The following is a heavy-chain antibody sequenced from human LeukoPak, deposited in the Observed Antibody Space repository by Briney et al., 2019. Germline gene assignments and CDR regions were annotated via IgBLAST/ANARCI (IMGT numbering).Heavy chain of an antibody. CDR3: ARRTSMTGNPFDY. D-gene: IGHD3-9*01. CDR2: IYPYDSDT. J-gene: IGHJ4*02. V-gene: IGHV5-51*01. Sequence: GESLKISCKASGYTFSSYWIGWVRQMPGKGLEWMRIIYPYDSDTTYSPSFQGQITISADKSISTAYLQWSSLKASDTAMYYCARRTSMTGNPFDYWGQGTLVTVSS. CDR1: GYTFSSYW.